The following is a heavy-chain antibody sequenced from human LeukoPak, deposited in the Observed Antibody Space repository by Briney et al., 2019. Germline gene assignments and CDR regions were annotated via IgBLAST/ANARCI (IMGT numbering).Heavy chain of an antibody. CDR1: GFTFGDYA. J-gene: IGHJ4*02. V-gene: IGHV3-23*05. CDR2: FKTKYNQV. Sequence: PGESLRLSCVASGFTFGDYAMNWVRQAPGKGLEWVSTFKTKYNQVYYAESARGRFTITTDNSKNTVYLQMNSLRAEDTALYYCARSVPDYTRFDYWGQGALVTVSS. CDR3: ARSVPDYTRFDY. D-gene: IGHD4-11*01.